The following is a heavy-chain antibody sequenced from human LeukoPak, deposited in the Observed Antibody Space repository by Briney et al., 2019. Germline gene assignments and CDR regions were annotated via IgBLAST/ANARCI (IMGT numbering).Heavy chain of an antibody. CDR3: ARDLVTVTKGFDI. CDR1: DDSFSSHY. Sequence: SETLSLTCAVSDDSFSSHYWTWIRQPPGKGLEWIGYISCIGSTNYNPPLQSRVTISIDTSKNQFSLKLSSVTAADTAVYFCARDLVTVTKGFDIWGQGTMVSVSS. D-gene: IGHD4-17*01. V-gene: IGHV4-59*11. J-gene: IGHJ3*02. CDR2: ISCIGST.